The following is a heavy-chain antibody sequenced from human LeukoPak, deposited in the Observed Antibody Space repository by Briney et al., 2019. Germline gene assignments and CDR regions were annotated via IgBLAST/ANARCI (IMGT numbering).Heavy chain of an antibody. V-gene: IGHV3-21*01. CDR1: GFTFSSYN. J-gene: IGHJ3*02. CDR2: ISSSSSYI. D-gene: IGHD6-13*01. CDR3: ARDPHAGYSSSWYLGDAFDI. Sequence: GGSLRLSCAASGFTFSSYNMNWVRQAPGQGLEWVSSISSSSSYIYYADSGKGRFTISRDNAKNSLYLQMNSLRAEDTAVYYCARDPHAGYSSSWYLGDAFDIWGQGTMVTVSS.